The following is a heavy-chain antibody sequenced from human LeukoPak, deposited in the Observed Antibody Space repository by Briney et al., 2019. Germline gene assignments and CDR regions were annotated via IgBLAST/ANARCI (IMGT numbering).Heavy chain of an antibody. V-gene: IGHV3-30-3*01. Sequence: GGSLRLSCVASEITFSSSIIHRIRQTPGKGLEWVAVMSFDGITKFYADSVKGRFTISRDNSKNTAYLQMNSLRSEDTAVYYCVREGYSSGSCGAFDIWGQGTTVTISA. CDR1: EITFSSSI. CDR3: VREGYSSGSCGAFDI. CDR2: MSFDGITK. D-gene: IGHD2-15*01. J-gene: IGHJ3*02.